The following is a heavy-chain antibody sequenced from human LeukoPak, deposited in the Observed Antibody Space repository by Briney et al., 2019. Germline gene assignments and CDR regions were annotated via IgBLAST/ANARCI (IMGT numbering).Heavy chain of an antibody. CDR3: ARGEGVGALDI. CDR2: INTDGSST. Sequence: LTGGSLRLSCAVSGLTFSNYWMHWVRQAPGKGLVWVSRINTDGSSTSYADSVKGRFTISRDNAKNTLYLQMNSLRAEDTAVYYCARGEGVGALDIWGQGTMVTVSS. V-gene: IGHV3-74*01. J-gene: IGHJ3*02. D-gene: IGHD1-26*01. CDR1: GLTFSNYW.